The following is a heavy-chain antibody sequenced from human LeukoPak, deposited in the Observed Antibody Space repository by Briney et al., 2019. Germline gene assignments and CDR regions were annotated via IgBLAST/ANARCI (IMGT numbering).Heavy chain of an antibody. D-gene: IGHD3-9*01. CDR3: ARGGSNLHAAGGHDIEFYYYYYMDV. Sequence: SQTLSLTCTVSGDSITSGSYYWSWIRQPAGKGLDWIGRIFISGGTNYNPSLRSRVTMSLDTSKNQFSLKLYSVTAADTAVYYCARGGSNLHAAGGHDIEFYYYYYMDVWGKGTTVTISS. CDR2: IFISGGT. J-gene: IGHJ6*03. V-gene: IGHV4-61*02. CDR1: GDSITSGSYY.